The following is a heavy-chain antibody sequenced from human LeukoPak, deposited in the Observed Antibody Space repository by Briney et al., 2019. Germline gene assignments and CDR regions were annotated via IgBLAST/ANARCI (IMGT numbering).Heavy chain of an antibody. Sequence: PGGSLRLSCVASTFTFSSYWMSWVRQAPGKGLEWVAVILYDGSNQYYADSVKGRFTLSRDNSKNTLYLQMDSLRPEDTALYYCARGGWQRLGPYYYDFWGQGTLVTVSS. CDR2: ILYDGSNQ. CDR1: TFTFSSYW. CDR3: ARGGWQRLGPYYYDF. J-gene: IGHJ4*02. D-gene: IGHD2-15*01. V-gene: IGHV3-30-3*01.